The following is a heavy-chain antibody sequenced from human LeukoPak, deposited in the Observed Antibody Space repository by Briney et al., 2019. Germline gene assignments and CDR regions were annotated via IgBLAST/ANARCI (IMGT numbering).Heavy chain of an antibody. CDR2: INHSGST. CDR3: ARAGRITMIVPLQH. CDR1: GFTFSTYA. Sequence: PGGSLRLSCAASGFTFSTYAMSWVRQAPGKGLEWIGEINHSGSTNYNPSLKSRATISVDASKNQFSLKLSSVTAADTAVYYCARAGRITMIVPLQHWGQGTLVTVSS. V-gene: IGHV4-34*01. D-gene: IGHD3-22*01. J-gene: IGHJ1*01.